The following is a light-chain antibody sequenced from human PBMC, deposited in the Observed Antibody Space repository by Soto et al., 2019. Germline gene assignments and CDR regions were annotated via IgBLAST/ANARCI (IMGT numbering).Light chain of an antibody. CDR3: MSFTSSNTYV. CDR1: SSDVGAYNF. Sequence: QSVLTQPASVSGSPGQSITISCTGTSSDVGAYNFVSWYQHHPDKAPKVVIYDVANRPSGVSYRFSASKSGNTATLTISGLQAEDEADYYCMSFTSSNTYVFGTGTKVT. CDR2: DVA. V-gene: IGLV2-14*03. J-gene: IGLJ1*01.